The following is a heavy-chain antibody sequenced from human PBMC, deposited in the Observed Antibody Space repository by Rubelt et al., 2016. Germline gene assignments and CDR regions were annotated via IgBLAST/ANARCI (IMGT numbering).Heavy chain of an antibody. V-gene: IGHV3-30*19. CDR3: ATAVADTGEYFQH. J-gene: IGHJ1*01. CDR2: MSSDGNDK. D-gene: IGHD6-19*01. CDR1: GFTFSSYG. Sequence: GFTFSSYGMHWVRQAPGKGLEWVALMSSDGNDKYYPDSVKGRFTISRDNSKNTLYLQMNSLRAEDTAVYYCATAVADTGEYFQHWGQGTLVTVSS.